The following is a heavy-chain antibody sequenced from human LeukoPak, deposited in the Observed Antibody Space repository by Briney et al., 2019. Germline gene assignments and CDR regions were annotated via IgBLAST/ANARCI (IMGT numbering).Heavy chain of an antibody. V-gene: IGHV4-39*07. Sequence: SETLSLTCTVSGGSISGSSYYWGWIRQPPGKGLEWIGSIYYSGSTYYNPSLKSRVTISVDTSKNQFSLKLSSVTAADTAVYYCARGAGYCSSTSCYTYFDYWGQGTLVTVSS. CDR1: GGSISGSSYY. J-gene: IGHJ4*02. CDR2: IYYSGST. D-gene: IGHD2-2*02. CDR3: ARGAGYCSSTSCYTYFDY.